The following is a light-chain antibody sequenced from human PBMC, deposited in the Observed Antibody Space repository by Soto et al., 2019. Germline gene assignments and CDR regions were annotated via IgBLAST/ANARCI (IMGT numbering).Light chain of an antibody. J-gene: IGKJ4*01. CDR1: QTISNF. CDR2: DAS. Sequence: DIQMTQSPSSLSASIGDRVTITCRSSQTISNFLNWYKQKPGKAPNLLIHDASRLQGGVPSRFSGRGSGTDFTLTISSLQPEDFATYYCQHSYGIPFTFGGGTKVQ. CDR3: QHSYGIPFT. V-gene: IGKV1-39*01.